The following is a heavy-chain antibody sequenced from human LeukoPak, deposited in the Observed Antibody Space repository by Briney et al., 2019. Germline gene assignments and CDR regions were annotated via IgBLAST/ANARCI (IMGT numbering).Heavy chain of an antibody. CDR1: GFTVSSNY. J-gene: IGHJ4*02. D-gene: IGHD4-17*01. V-gene: IGHV3-66*02. CDR3: AEFDTVTTGFDY. CDR2: IYSCGST. Sequence: GGSLRLSCAASGFTVSSNYMSWVRQAPGKGLEWVSVIYSCGSTYYADSVKGRFTISRDNSKNTLYLQMNSLRAEDTAGYYCAEFDTVTTGFDYWGQGTLVTVSS.